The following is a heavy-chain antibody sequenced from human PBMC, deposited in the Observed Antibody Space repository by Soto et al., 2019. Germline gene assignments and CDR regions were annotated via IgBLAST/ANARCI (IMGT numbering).Heavy chain of an antibody. J-gene: IGHJ4*02. CDR3: AKDGFYFDSSGPDY. V-gene: IGHV3-23*01. D-gene: IGHD3-22*01. CDR1: GYNFNKYA. CDR2: ISGSGGST. Sequence: GGSLRLSCVASGYNFNKYAVSWVRQAPGKGLEWVSAISGSGGSTYYADSVKGRFTISRDNSKNTLYLQMNSLRAEDTAVYYCAKDGFYFDSSGPDYWGQGTLVTVSS.